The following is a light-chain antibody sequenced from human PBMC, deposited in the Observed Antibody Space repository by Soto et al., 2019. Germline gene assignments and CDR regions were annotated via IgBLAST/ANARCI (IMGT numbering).Light chain of an antibody. CDR1: HGISSY. V-gene: IGKV1D-12*01. J-gene: IGKJ4*01. CDR3: QHTNTLPLT. CDR2: AAF. Sequence: DIQMTQSPSSVSASVGDRVTITCRASHGISSYLARYQQKPGKAPKVLIYAAFSLPSGVPSRFSGSGSGTDFTLTISSLQPEDFAIYYCQHTNTLPLTFGGGTKVEIK.